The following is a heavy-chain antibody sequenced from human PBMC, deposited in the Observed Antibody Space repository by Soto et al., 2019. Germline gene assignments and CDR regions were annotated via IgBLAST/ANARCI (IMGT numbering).Heavy chain of an antibody. D-gene: IGHD4-17*01. Sequence: QVQLQESGPGLVKPSETLSLTCTVSGGSISSYYWSWIRQPAGKGLEWIGRIYTSGSTNYNPSLKSRVTMSVDTSKNQFSLKLSSVTAADTAVYYCARATVTTFPNAYPFDCWGQGTLVTVSS. CDR1: GGSISSYY. J-gene: IGHJ4*02. CDR3: ARATVTTFPNAYPFDC. CDR2: IYTSGST. V-gene: IGHV4-4*07.